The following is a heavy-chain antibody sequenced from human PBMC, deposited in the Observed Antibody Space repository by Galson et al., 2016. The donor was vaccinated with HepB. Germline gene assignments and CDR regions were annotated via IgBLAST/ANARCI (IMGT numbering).Heavy chain of an antibody. D-gene: IGHD3-10*01. V-gene: IGHV3-23*01. CDR2: ISGSGGST. J-gene: IGHJ4*02. CDR1: GFTFSSYA. CDR3: VVRGVITSDFDY. Sequence: SLRLSCAASGFTFSSYAMSWVRQAPGKGLEWVSDISGSGGSTYYADSVKGRFTISRDNSKNTLYLQMNSLRAEDTAVYYCVVRGVITSDFDYWGQGTLVTVSS.